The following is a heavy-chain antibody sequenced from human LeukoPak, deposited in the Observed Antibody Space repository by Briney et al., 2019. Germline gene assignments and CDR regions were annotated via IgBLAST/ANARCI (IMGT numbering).Heavy chain of an antibody. Sequence: SETLSLTCTVSGGSISSSSYYWGWIRQPPGKGLEWIGSIYYSGSTYYNPSLKSRVTISVDTSKNQFSLKLSSVTAADTAVYYCASLYSSSPGDYFDYWGQGTLVTVSS. CDR2: IYYSGST. V-gene: IGHV4-39*01. J-gene: IGHJ4*02. CDR1: GGSISSSSYY. CDR3: ASLYSSSPGDYFDY. D-gene: IGHD6-6*01.